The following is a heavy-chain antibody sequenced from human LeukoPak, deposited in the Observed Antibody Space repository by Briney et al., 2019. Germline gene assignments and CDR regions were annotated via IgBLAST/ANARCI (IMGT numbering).Heavy chain of an antibody. Sequence: ASVKVSCKASGYTFSNYDMSWVRQAPGKGLEWVGWINGYNGNTNYAKKLQGRVTMTTDTSTSTAYMGLRSLRSDDTAVYYCARAETSGWFYFDYWGQGTLVTVSS. CDR1: GYTFSNYD. J-gene: IGHJ4*02. CDR2: INGYNGNT. D-gene: IGHD6-19*01. CDR3: ARAETSGWFYFDY. V-gene: IGHV1-18*01.